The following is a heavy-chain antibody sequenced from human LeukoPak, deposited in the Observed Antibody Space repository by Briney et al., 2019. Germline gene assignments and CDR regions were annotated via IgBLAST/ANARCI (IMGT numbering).Heavy chain of an antibody. CDR1: GFTFSSYE. CDR2: ISSSSRTI. CDR3: ARDLTGTASY. J-gene: IGHJ4*02. D-gene: IGHD1-7*01. V-gene: IGHV3-48*03. Sequence: PGGSLRLSCAASGFTFSSYEMNWVRQAPGKGLEWVSFISSSSRTIYYADSVKGRFTISRDNAKNSLFLQMSSLRAEDTALYYCARDLTGTASYWGRGTLVTVSS.